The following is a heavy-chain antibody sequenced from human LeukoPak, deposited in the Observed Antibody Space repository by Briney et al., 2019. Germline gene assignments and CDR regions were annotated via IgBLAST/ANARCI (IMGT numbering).Heavy chain of an antibody. V-gene: IGHV3-66*02. D-gene: IGHD6-13*01. CDR2: LYSGGST. CDR1: GFTVSSTY. J-gene: IGHJ4*02. Sequence: GGSLRLSCAASGFTVSSTYMSWVRQAPGKGLEWVSILYSGGSTYYADSVKGRFTISRDNSKNTLYLQMNSLRAEDTAVYYSARGQSRMAADYWGQGTLVTVSS. CDR3: ARGQSRMAADY.